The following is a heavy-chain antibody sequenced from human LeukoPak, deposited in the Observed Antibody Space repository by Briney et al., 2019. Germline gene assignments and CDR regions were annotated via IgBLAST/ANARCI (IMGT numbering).Heavy chain of an antibody. V-gene: IGHV4-39*01. Sequence: SETLSLTCTVSGGSLSSSSYHGGWIRQPPGKGLEWIGCIYYSRSTYYNPSLKRRVTISVDTSKNQFSLKLSSVTAADTAVYYCARLNYYYYYMDVWGKGTTVTVSS. CDR2: IYYSRST. CDR1: GGSLSSSSYH. CDR3: ARLNYYYYYMDV. J-gene: IGHJ6*03.